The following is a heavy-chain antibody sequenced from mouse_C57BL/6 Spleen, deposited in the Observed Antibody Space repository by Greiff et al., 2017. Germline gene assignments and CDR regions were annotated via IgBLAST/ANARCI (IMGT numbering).Heavy chain of an antibody. CDR2: ISSGSSTI. V-gene: IGHV5-17*01. CDR3: ARRTTVVVDY. J-gene: IGHJ2*01. Sequence: EVMLVESGGGLVKPGGSLTLSCAASGFTFSDYGMHWVRQAPEKGLEWVAYISSGSSTIYYADTVKGRFTISRDNAKNTLFLQMTSLRSEDTAMYYCARRTTVVVDYWGQGTTLTVSS. CDR1: GFTFSDYG. D-gene: IGHD1-1*01.